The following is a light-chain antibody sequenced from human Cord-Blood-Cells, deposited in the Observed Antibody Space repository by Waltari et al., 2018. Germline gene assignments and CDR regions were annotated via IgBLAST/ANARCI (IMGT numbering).Light chain of an antibody. V-gene: IGKV1-39*01. J-gene: IGKJ2*01. CDR1: QSISSY. CDR3: QQSYSTPYT. Sequence: IQMTPSPSSLSASVGDRVIITCRASQSISSYLNWYQQKPGKAPKLLIYAASSLQSGVPSRFSGSGSGTDFTLTISSLQPEDFATYYCQQSYSTPYTLGQGTKLEIK. CDR2: AAS.